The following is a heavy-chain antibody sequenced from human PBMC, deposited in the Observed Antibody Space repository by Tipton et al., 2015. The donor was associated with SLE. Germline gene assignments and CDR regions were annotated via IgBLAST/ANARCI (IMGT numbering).Heavy chain of an antibody. CDR3: AREGPYVTDLSLFHF. D-gene: IGHD2-21*02. Sequence: PGLVKPSETLSLTCSVSGDSISSNSYYWGWIRQPPGRGLEWIGSIFYSGSTYYNPSLKSRVTISVGPSKNQFSLKLNSVTAADTAVYYCAREGPYVTDLSLFHFWGQGSLVTVSS. J-gene: IGHJ4*02. CDR2: IFYSGST. V-gene: IGHV4-39*07. CDR1: GDSISSNSYY.